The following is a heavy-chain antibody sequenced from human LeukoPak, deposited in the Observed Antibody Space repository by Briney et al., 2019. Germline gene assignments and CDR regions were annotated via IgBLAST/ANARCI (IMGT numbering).Heavy chain of an antibody. CDR1: GYTVTSYG. Sequence: SSVTVSRKASGYTVTSYGVSWVRQPPGQGLEWMGWISAYNGNTNFSLTVQGRVTITTDTSTSTAYMELRSLRSDDTAVYYCARGRYSNSPPDYCGEGGLVTVSS. CDR2: ISAYNGNT. CDR3: ARGRYSNSPPDY. J-gene: IGHJ4*02. D-gene: IGHD2/OR15-2a*01. V-gene: IGHV1-18*01.